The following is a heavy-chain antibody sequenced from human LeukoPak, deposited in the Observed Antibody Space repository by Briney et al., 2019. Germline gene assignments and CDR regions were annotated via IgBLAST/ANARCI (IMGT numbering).Heavy chain of an antibody. CDR3: ARGGVRTAASSLGY. V-gene: IGHV1-2*02. Sequence: GASVKVSCKASGYTFSDYYLHWVRQAPGQGLEWMGWINPNSGGTNFAQKFRGRVTMTRDTSITTAYMELTRLKSDDTAVYYCARGGVRTAASSLGYWGQGTLVTVSP. CDR2: INPNSGGT. D-gene: IGHD6-13*01. CDR1: GYTFSDYY. J-gene: IGHJ4*01.